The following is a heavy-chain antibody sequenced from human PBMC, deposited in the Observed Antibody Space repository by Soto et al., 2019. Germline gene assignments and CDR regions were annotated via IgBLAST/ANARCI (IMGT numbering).Heavy chain of an antibody. CDR2: MNPNSGNT. J-gene: IGHJ5*02. CDR3: ARERSLRFDP. V-gene: IGHV1-8*01. CDR1: GGTFTSYD. Sequence: GASLKVSCKVSGGTFTSYDINWVRQATGQGLEWMGWMNPNSGNTGYAQNFQGRVTMTRNTSISTAYMELSSLRSEDTAVYYCARERSLRFDPWGQGTLVTVSS. D-gene: IGHD3-10*01.